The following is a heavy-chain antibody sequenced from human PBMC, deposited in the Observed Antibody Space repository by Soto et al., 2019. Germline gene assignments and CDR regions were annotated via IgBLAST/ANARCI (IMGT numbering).Heavy chain of an antibody. Sequence: PGGSLRLSCTASGFTFGDYAMTWVRQAPGKGLEWVGFIRSKSYRGATEYAASVKGRFTISRDDSKSIAYLQMNSLKTEDTAVFYCTRGAGQYFYYGMDVWGQGTTVTVSS. V-gene: IGHV3-49*04. CDR3: TRGAGQYFYYGMDV. J-gene: IGHJ6*02. CDR1: GFTFGDYA. CDR2: IRSKSYRGAT.